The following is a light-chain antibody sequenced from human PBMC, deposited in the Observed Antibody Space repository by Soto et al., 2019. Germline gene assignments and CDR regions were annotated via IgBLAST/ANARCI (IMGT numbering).Light chain of an antibody. J-gene: IGLJ1*01. V-gene: IGLV2-14*01. CDR3: SSYSTTSTLFV. Sequence: QSVLTQPASVSGSPGQSITISCTGTPSDVGRYNYVSWYQQFPGKVPKLLIYEVTYRPSGVSARFSGSKSGSTASLTISGLQAEDEADYYCSSYSTTSTLFVFGAGTKVTVL. CDR2: EVT. CDR1: PSDVGRYNY.